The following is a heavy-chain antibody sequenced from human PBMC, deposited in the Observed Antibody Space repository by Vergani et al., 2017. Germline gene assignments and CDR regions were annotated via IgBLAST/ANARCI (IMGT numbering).Heavy chain of an antibody. CDR3: ARNRRVYWSGTSCHTRGYYYYGMDV. V-gene: IGHV4-34*01. Sequence: QVQLQQWGAGLLKPSETLSLTCAVYGGSFSGYYWSWIRQPPGKGLEWIGEINHSGSTNYNPSLKSRVTISVDTSKNQFSLKLSSVTAADTAVYYCARNRRVYWSGTSCHTRGYYYYGMDVGGEGTTVAVSA. D-gene: IGHD2-2*02. J-gene: IGHJ6*04. CDR2: INHSGST. CDR1: GGSFSGYY.